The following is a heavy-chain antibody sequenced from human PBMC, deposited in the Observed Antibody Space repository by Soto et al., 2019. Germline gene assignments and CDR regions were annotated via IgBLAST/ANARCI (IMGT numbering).Heavy chain of an antibody. CDR3: AKHSSGWYDHYFDY. V-gene: IGHV3-23*01. CDR1: GFTFSSYA. CDR2: ISGSGGST. Sequence: PGGSLRLSCAASGFTFSSYAMSWVRQAPGKGLEWVSAISGSGGSTYYADSVKGRFTISRDNSRNTLYLQMNSLRAEDTAVYYCAKHSSGWYDHYFDYWGQGTLVTVSS. J-gene: IGHJ4*02. D-gene: IGHD6-19*01.